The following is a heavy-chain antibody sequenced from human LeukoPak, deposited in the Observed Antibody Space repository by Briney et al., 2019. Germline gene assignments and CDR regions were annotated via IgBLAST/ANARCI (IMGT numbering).Heavy chain of an antibody. CDR3: ARQTFGVLYFDS. CDR1: GGSISSYY. CDR2: IYNSGST. D-gene: IGHD3-10*01. J-gene: IGHJ4*02. V-gene: IGHV4-4*07. Sequence: SETLSLTCTVSGGSISSYYWNWIRQPAGKGLEWMGRIYNSGSTNYNPSLKSRVIISVDTSRNQLSLQLTSVTAADTAVYYCARQTFGVLYFDSWGQGTLVIVSS.